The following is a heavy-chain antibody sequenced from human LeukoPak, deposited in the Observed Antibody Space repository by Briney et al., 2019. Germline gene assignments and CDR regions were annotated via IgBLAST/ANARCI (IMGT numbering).Heavy chain of an antibody. D-gene: IGHD3-16*01. CDR2: NSGSGGST. J-gene: IGHJ6*04. Sequence: GGSLRLSCAASGFTVSSNYMSWVRQAPGKGLEWVSANSGSGGSTYYADSVKGRFTISRDNSKNTLYLQMNSLRAEDTAVYYCATNQGDSYYYYGMDVWGKGTTVTVSS. V-gene: IGHV3-23*01. CDR3: ATNQGDSYYYYGMDV. CDR1: GFTVSSNY.